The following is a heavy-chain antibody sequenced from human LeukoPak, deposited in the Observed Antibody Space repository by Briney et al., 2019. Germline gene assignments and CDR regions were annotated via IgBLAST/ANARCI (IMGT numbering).Heavy chain of an antibody. V-gene: IGHV1-69*13. CDR3: ASLDSSGYYYGNWFDP. J-gene: IGHJ5*02. Sequence: GASVTVSCKASVGTFSSYAISWVRQAPGQGLEWMGGIIPIFGTANYAQKFQGRVTITADESTSTAYMELSSLRSEDTAVYYCASLDSSGYYYGNWFDPWGQGTLVTVSS. D-gene: IGHD3-22*01. CDR1: VGTFSSYA. CDR2: IIPIFGTA.